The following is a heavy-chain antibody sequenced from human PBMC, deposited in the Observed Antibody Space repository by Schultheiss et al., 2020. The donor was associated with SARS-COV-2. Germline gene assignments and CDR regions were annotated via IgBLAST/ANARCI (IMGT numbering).Heavy chain of an antibody. Sequence: GGSLRLSCAASGFTVSSNYMSWVRQAPGKGLEWVSVIYSGGSTYYADSVKGRFTISRDNSKNTLYLQMNSLRAEDTAVYYCARSDYSNYQPLAFSLWGQGTTVTGSS. V-gene: IGHV3-66*01. J-gene: IGHJ6*02. CDR1: GFTVSSNY. CDR2: IYSGGST. CDR3: ARSDYSNYQPLAFSL. D-gene: IGHD4-11*01.